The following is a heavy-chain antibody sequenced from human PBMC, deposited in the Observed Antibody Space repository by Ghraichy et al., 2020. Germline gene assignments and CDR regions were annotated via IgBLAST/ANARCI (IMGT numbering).Heavy chain of an antibody. CDR1: GSTFSSYW. D-gene: IGHD3-10*01. Sequence: GGSLRLSCAASGSTFSSYWMSWVRQAPGKGLEWVANIKQDGSEKYYVDSVKGRFTISRDNAKNSLYLQMNSLRAEDTAVYYCARDPPELGVRGVRRYYYYYPMDVWGQGTTVTVSS. CDR2: IKQDGSEK. V-gene: IGHV3-7*01. J-gene: IGHJ6*02. CDR3: ARDPPELGVRGVRRYYYYYPMDV.